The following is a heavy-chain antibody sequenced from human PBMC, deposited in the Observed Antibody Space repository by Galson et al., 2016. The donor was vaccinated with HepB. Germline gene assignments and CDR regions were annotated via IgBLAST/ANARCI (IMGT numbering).Heavy chain of an antibody. CDR3: ARDRDDYDDYGWFDP. Sequence: LSLTCTVSGFSITSNFFWAWLRQSPRKGLEWIATIFHSGSTYYNPSLKSRVTISVDTSKNQFSLKLNSVTAADTAIYYCARDRDDYDDYGWFDPWGQGTLVTVSS. J-gene: IGHJ5*02. CDR1: GFSITSNFF. V-gene: IGHV4-38-2*02. CDR2: IFHSGST. D-gene: IGHD4-17*01.